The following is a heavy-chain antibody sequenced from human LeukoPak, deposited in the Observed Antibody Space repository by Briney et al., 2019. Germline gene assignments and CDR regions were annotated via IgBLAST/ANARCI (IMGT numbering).Heavy chain of an antibody. CDR3: ARDLRRLYDILTGYSFDY. D-gene: IGHD3-9*01. CDR1: GDSISSGAYF. V-gene: IGHV4-31*03. CDR2: IYYSGST. J-gene: IGHJ4*02. Sequence: SETLSLTCTVSGDSISSGAYFWSWIRQHPGKGLEWIGYIYYSGSTYYNPSLKSRVTISVDTSKNHFSLKLTSVTAADTAVYYCARDLRRLYDILTGYSFDYWGQGTLVTVSS.